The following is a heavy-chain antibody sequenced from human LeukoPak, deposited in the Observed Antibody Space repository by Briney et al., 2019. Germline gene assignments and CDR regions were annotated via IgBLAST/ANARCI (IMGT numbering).Heavy chain of an antibody. CDR2: ISSGTGSYI. J-gene: IGHJ4*02. CDR1: GFTFSSYG. Sequence: PGRSLRLSCAASGFTFSSYGMHWVRQAPGKGLEWVSTISSGTGSYIYYADSVRGRFTISRDNAKNSLYLQMTSLRADDTAVYYCARCSGVFGSSDYWGQGTLVTVSS. V-gene: IGHV3-21*01. CDR3: ARCSGVFGSSDY. D-gene: IGHD6-6*01.